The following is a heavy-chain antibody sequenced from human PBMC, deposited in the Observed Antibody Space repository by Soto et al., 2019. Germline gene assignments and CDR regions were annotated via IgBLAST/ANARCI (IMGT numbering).Heavy chain of an antibody. Sequence: SVKVSCKASGGTFSSYAISWVRQAPRQGLEWMGGIIPIFGTANYAQKFQGRVTITADESTSTAYMELSSLRSEDTAVYYCARDNGSGYYPHYYYYGMDVWGQGTTVTAP. V-gene: IGHV1-69*13. J-gene: IGHJ6*02. CDR1: GGTFSSYA. D-gene: IGHD3-3*01. CDR3: ARDNGSGYYPHYYYYGMDV. CDR2: IIPIFGTA.